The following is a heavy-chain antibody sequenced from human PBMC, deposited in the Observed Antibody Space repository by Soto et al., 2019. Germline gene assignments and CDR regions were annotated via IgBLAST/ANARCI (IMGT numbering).Heavy chain of an antibody. CDR2: INHSGST. J-gene: IGHJ4*02. Sequence: SETLSLTCAVYGGSFSGYYWSWIRQPPGKGLEWIGEINHSGSTNYNPSLKSRVTISVDTSKNQFSLKLSSVTAADTAVYYCARVRDYVWGSYRYPFDYWGQGTLVTVSS. V-gene: IGHV4-34*01. CDR1: GGSFSGYY. CDR3: ARVRDYVWGSYRYPFDY. D-gene: IGHD3-16*02.